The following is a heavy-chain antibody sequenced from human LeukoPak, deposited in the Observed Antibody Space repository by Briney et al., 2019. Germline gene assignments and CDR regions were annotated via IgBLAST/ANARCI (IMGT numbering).Heavy chain of an antibody. J-gene: IGHJ4*02. CDR1: GYTFTSYY. CDR2: LNPNSGGT. V-gene: IGHV1-2*04. Sequence: ASVKVSCKASGYTFTSYYMHWVRQAPGQGLEWMGWLNPNSGGTKYAQKFQDSVTMTRDTSITTAYMELSGLTSDDTAIYYCARALSRGNVDDFDYWGQGTLVTVSS. D-gene: IGHD3-10*01. CDR3: ARALSRGNVDDFDY.